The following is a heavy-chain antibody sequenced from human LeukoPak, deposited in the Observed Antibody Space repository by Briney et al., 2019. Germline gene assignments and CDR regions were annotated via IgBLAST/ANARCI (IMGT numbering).Heavy chain of an antibody. J-gene: IGHJ6*02. CDR1: GGSISSSNW. CDR2: INHSGST. V-gene: IGHV4-4*02. CDR3: ARGGVSLRYYYGMDV. Sequence: SETLSLTCAVSGGSISSSNWWSWVRQPPGKGLEWIGEINHSGSTNYNPSLKSRVTISVDTSKNQFSLKLSSVTAADTAVYYCARGGVSLRYYYGMDVWGQGTTVTVSS. D-gene: IGHD5/OR15-5a*01.